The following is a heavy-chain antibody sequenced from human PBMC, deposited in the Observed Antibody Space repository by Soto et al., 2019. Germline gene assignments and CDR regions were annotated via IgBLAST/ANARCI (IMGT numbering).Heavy chain of an antibody. CDR3: EKDDGQGY. Sequence: PGGSLRLSCAASGFTFSTYGFHWVRQAPGKAPEWVAGLLAATNKDYYADSVKGRFTISRDNSKNTFYLQMNSLRDEDTAIYFCEKDDGQGYWGQGTLVTVSS. CDR2: LLAATNKD. J-gene: IGHJ4*02. CDR1: GFTFSTYG. V-gene: IGHV3-30*18.